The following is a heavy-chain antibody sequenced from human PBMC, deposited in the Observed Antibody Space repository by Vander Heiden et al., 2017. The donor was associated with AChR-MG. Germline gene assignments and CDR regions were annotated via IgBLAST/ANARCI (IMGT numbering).Heavy chain of an antibody. V-gene: IGHV1-69*01. CDR2: IIPIFGTA. Sequence: QVQLVQSGAEVKKPGSSLTVSCKASGGPFSSYAISGVRQAPGQGLEWMGGIIPIFGTANYAQKFQGRVTITADESTSAAYMELSSLRSEDTAVYYCARGGYYYDSSGSLEPYWFDPWGQGTLVTVSS. CDR3: ARGGYYYDSSGSLEPYWFDP. CDR1: GGPFSSYA. D-gene: IGHD3-22*01. J-gene: IGHJ5*02.